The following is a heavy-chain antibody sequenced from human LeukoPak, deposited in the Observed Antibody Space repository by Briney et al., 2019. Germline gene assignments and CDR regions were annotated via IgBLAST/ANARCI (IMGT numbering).Heavy chain of an antibody. J-gene: IGHJ4*02. D-gene: IGHD3-3*01. CDR2: ISSSGSTI. V-gene: IGHV3-11*04. Sequence: PGGSLRLSCAASGFTFSDYYMSWIRQAPGKGLEWVSYISSSGSTIYYADSVKGRFTISRDNAKNSLYLQMNSLRAEDTAVYYCARSHYDFWSGYPPNFDYWGQGTLVTVSS. CDR3: ARSHYDFWSGYPPNFDY. CDR1: GFTFSDYY.